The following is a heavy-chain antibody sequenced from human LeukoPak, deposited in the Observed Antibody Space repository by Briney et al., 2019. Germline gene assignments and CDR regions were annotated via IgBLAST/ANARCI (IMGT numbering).Heavy chain of an antibody. CDR3: SRGGPVTMIWGVIDY. D-gene: IGHD3-10*01. Sequence: ASVKVSCQASGYTFNDYYLHRVRHAPGPGLEWMAWINPNSDGTNYAQNFQGRVTMARHPSHSQAHTELRSLKADGPAVYYWSRGGPVTMIWGVIDYWGQGTLVTVS. CDR2: INPNSDGT. CDR1: GYTFNDYY. V-gene: IGHV1-2*02. J-gene: IGHJ4*02.